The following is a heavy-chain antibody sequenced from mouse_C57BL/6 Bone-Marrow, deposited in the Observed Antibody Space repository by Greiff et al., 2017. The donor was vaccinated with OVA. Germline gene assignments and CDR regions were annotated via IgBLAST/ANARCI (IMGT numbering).Heavy chain of an antibody. D-gene: IGHD1-1*01. V-gene: IGHV14-4*01. CDR2: IDPENGDT. CDR3: TTAHYGSSYWYFDV. CDR1: GFNIKDDY. Sequence: VQLKQSGAELVRPGASVKLSCTASGFNIKDDYMHWVKQRPEQGLEWIGWIDPENGDTEYASKFQGKATITADTSSNTAYLQLSSLTSEDTAVYYCTTAHYGSSYWYFDVWGTGTTVTVSS. J-gene: IGHJ1*03.